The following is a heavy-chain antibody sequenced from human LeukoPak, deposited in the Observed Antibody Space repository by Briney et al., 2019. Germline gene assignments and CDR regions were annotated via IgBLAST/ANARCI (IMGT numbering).Heavy chain of an antibody. CDR1: GGSISSTNW. D-gene: IGHD6-19*01. Sequence: SGTLSLTCAVSGGSISSTNWWSWVRQPPGKGLEWIGEIYRSGTTNYKPSLKSRVTISLDKSRNHFSLKLTSVTAADSAVYYCARRSPYSTGWSSYFDYWGQGALVTVSS. CDR2: IYRSGTT. J-gene: IGHJ4*02. CDR3: ARRSPYSTGWSSYFDY. V-gene: IGHV4-4*02.